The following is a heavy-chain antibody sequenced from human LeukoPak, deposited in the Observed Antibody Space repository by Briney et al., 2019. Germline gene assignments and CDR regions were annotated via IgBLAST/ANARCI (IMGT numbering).Heavy chain of an antibody. V-gene: IGHV4-4*07. CDR3: ARDLSGCLYFDY. J-gene: IGHJ4*02. CDR2: LYPSGSS. CDR1: GASISPYY. Sequence: SETLSLTCTVSGASISPYYWNWIRQPAGKGLEWIGRLYPSGSSDQNPSLKSRVSISVGTSSNQFSLRVTSVTAADTATYYCARDLSGCLYFDYWGQGILVTVSA. D-gene: IGHD3-10*01.